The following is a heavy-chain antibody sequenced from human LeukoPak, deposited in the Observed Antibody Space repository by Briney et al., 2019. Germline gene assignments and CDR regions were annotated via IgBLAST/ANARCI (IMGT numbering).Heavy chain of an antibody. CDR1: GGSISSCGYY. J-gene: IGHJ4*02. CDR3: AREPRVVIAPEYYFDY. CDR2: IYYSGST. D-gene: IGHD2-21*01. Sequence: NPSETLSLTCTVSGGSISSCGYYWSWIRQHPGKGLEWIGYIYYSGSTYYNPSLKSRVTISVDTSKNQFSLKLSSVTAADTAVYYCAREPRVVIAPEYYFDYWGQGTLVTVSS. V-gene: IGHV4-31*03.